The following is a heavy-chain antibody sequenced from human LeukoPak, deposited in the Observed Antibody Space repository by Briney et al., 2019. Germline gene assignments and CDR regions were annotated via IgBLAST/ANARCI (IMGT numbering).Heavy chain of an antibody. CDR3: AFFEYSSSSSHY. CDR2: ISPNSGGT. V-gene: IGHV1-2*02. J-gene: IGHJ4*02. D-gene: IGHD6-6*01. Sequence: GASVKVSCKASGYTFTGYYMHWVRQAPGQGLEWMGWISPNSGGTNYAQKFQGRVTMTRDTSISTAYMELSRLRSDDTAVYYCAFFEYSSSSSHYWGQGTLVTVSS. CDR1: GYTFTGYY.